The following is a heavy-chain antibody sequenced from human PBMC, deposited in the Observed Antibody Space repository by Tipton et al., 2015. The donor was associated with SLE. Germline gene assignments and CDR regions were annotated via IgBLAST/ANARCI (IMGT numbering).Heavy chain of an antibody. CDR3: AKNGYCSSTSCYRSAFDI. V-gene: IGHV3-7*01. Sequence: SLRLSCAASGFTFSSYWMSWVRQAPGKGLEWVANIKQDGSEKYYVDSVKGRFTISRDNAKNSLYLQMNSLRAEDTAVYYCAKNGYCSSTSCYRSAFDIWGQGTMVTVSS. CDR2: IKQDGSEK. J-gene: IGHJ3*02. D-gene: IGHD2-2*02. CDR1: GFTFSSYW.